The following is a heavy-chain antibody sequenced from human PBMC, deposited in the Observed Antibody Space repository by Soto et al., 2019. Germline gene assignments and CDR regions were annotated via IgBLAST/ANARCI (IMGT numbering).Heavy chain of an antibody. V-gene: IGHV3-74*01. CDR2: IISGGTRV. CDR1: GFTFSNDW. Sequence: GGSLRLSCAASGFTFSNDWMNWVRQGPGKGLEWVSRIISGGTRVTYADSVKGRFTIARDNAKNTLYLEMHSLTAEDTAVYYCARERTSKGGMDVWGQGTTVTVSS. CDR3: ARERTSKGGMDV. J-gene: IGHJ6*02.